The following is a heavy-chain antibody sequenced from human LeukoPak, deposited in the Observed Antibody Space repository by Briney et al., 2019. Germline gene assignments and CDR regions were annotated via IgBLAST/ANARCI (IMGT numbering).Heavy chain of an antibody. CDR1: GGTFSSYT. CDR2: IIPSLGIA. V-gene: IGHV1-69*04. J-gene: IGHJ4*02. Sequence: SVNVSCKASGGTFSSYTISWVRRAPAQGLELMGMIIPSLGIASYSQEFQVRVRITADKSKSTAYMDLHSLSSEDKAVSFCSREAGLDIVVVPAAFFDYWGQGTLVTVSS. D-gene: IGHD2-2*03. CDR3: SREAGLDIVVVPAAFFDY.